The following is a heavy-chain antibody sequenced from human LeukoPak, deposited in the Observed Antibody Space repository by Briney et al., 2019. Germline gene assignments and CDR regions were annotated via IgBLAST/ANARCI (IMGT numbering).Heavy chain of an antibody. D-gene: IGHD3-22*01. J-gene: IGHJ4*02. Sequence: SETLSLTCTVSGGSISSYYWSWIRQPPGKGLEWIGYIYYSGSTNYNPSLKSRVTISVDTSKNQFSLKLSSVTAADTAVYYCARYRYYYDSSGYYYVGKVFDYWGQGTLVTVSS. V-gene: IGHV4-59*01. CDR2: IYYSGST. CDR3: ARYRYYYDSSGYYYVGKVFDY. CDR1: GGSISSYY.